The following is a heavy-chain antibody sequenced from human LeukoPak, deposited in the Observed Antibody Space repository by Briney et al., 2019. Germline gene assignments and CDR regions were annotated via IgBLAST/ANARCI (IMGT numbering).Heavy chain of an antibody. J-gene: IGHJ4*02. V-gene: IGHV5-51*01. Sequence: GESLKISCKGSGYLSTSYWIGWVRQMPGKGLEWMGIIYPDDSDTKYSPSFRGQVIISSDKSISTAYLQWSGLKASDTAIYFCARRRGVNSFFFDYWGQGTLVTVSS. D-gene: IGHD4-23*01. CDR2: IYPDDSDT. CDR1: GYLSTSYW. CDR3: ARRRGVNSFFFDY.